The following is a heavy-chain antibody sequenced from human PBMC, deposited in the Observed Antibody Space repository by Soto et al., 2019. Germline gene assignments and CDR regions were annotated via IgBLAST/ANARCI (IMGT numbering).Heavy chain of an antibody. CDR1: DGSISNFY. CDR3: ARAPMVLTRSYFDS. D-gene: IGHD3-22*01. V-gene: IGHV4-59*01. J-gene: IGHJ4*02. CDR2: ISSSGNT. Sequence: QVHLRESGPGLVKPSETLSLSCTVSDGSISNFYWSWIRQPPGKGLEWIGYISSSGNTNYNPSLKGRVSISVDTSKNQFSLNLTSVTAADTGVYYCARAPMVLTRSYFDSWGQGTPVTVSS.